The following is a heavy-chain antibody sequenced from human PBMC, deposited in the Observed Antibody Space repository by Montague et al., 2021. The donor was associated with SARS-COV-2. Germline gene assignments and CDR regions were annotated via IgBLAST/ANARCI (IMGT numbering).Heavy chain of an antibody. Sequence: PALVKPTQTLTLTCTFSGFPLSTSGMCVSWIRQPPGKALEWLARIDWDDDKYYSTSLKTRLTISKDTSKNQVVHTMTNMDPVDTATYYCARTYGSGRGFDLWGRGTLVTVSS. CDR1: GFPLSTSGMC. D-gene: IGHD3-10*01. J-gene: IGHJ2*01. CDR3: ARTYGSGRGFDL. CDR2: IDWDDDK. V-gene: IGHV2-70*11.